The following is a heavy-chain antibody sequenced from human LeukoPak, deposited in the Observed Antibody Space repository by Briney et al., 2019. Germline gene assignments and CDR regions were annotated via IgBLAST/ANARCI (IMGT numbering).Heavy chain of an antibody. D-gene: IGHD2-21*02. CDR3: AREQGGDSDAFDI. CDR2: INPSGGST. CDR1: GGTFSSYA. Sequence: ASVKVSCKASGGTFSSYAISWVRQAPGQGLEWMGIINPSGGSTSYAQKFQGRVTMTRDTSTSTVYMELSSLRSEDTAVYYCAREQGGDSDAFDIWGQGTMVTVSS. V-gene: IGHV1-46*01. J-gene: IGHJ3*02.